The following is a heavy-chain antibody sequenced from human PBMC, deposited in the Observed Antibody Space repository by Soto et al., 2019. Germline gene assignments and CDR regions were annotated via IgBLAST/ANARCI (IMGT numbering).Heavy chain of an antibody. CDR2: INHSGST. D-gene: IGHD2-15*01. J-gene: IGHJ6*02. CDR1: GGSFSGYY. V-gene: IGHV4-34*01. Sequence: ETLSLTCAVYGGSFSGYYWSWIRQPPGKGLEWIGEINHSGSTNYNPSLKSRVTISVDTSKNQFSLKLSSVTAADTAVYYCARVGCSGGSCYWVNYYYGMDVWGQGTTVTVSS. CDR3: ARVGCSGGSCYWVNYYYGMDV.